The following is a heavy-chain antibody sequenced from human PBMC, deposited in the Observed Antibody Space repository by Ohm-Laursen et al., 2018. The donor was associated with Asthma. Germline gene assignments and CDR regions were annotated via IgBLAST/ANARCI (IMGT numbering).Heavy chain of an antibody. V-gene: IGHV3-30-3*01. CDR3: ARDEIAVAGYFDY. J-gene: IGHJ4*02. CDR2: ISYDGSSK. CDR1: GFTFSSYA. D-gene: IGHD6-19*01. Sequence: SLRLSCAASGFTFSSYAMHWVRQAPGKGLEWVAVISYDGSSKYYADSVKGRFTISRDNSKNTLYLQMNSLRAEDTAVYYCARDEIAVAGYFDYWGQGTLVTVSS.